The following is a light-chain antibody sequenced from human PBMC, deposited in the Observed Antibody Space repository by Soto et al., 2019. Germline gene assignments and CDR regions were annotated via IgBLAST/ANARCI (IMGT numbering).Light chain of an antibody. CDR3: QQYKSYWK. CDR2: DVS. Sequence: DIQMTQSPSTLSASVGDGVTITCRANQSIGTWLAWYQQKPGKAPKVLIYDVSTLKSGVPSRFSGSASATELTLSISSLQPDDFATYYCQQYKSYWKFGQGTKVEIQ. CDR1: QSIGTW. J-gene: IGKJ1*01. V-gene: IGKV1-5*01.